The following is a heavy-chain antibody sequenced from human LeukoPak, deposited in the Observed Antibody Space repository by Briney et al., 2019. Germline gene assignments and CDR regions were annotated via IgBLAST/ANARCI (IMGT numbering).Heavy chain of an antibody. CDR2: IKQDGSEK. V-gene: IGHV3-7*01. CDR3: ARDTPREAVAGLFDY. D-gene: IGHD6-19*01. Sequence: QAGGSLRLSCAASGFTFSSYWMSWVREAPGKGLEWVANIKQDGSEKYYVDSVKGRFTISRDNAKNSLYLQMNSLRAEDTAVYYCARDTPREAVAGLFDYWGQGTLVTVSS. J-gene: IGHJ4*02. CDR1: GFTFSSYW.